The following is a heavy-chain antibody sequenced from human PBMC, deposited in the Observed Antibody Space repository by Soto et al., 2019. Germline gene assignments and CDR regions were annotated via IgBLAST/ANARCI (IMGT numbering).Heavy chain of an antibody. V-gene: IGHV3-23*01. CDR3: ANDFVRSRGVYGSFDI. CDR2: IGGAGSNI. Sequence: GGSLRLSCAASGFIFSEYAMTWVRQAPGKGLEWVSVIGGAGSNIHYADSVEGRFTVSRDDSKNTLYLRMDSLRVEDTAVYYCANDFVRSRGVYGSFDIWGPGTKVTVSS. CDR1: GFIFSEYA. J-gene: IGHJ3*02. D-gene: IGHD2-8*01.